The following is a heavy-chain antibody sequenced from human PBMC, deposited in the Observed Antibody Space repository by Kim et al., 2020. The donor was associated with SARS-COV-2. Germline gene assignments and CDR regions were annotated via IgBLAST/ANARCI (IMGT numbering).Heavy chain of an antibody. V-gene: IGHV1-69*13. D-gene: IGHD3-16*01. Sequence: SVKVSCKASGGTFSSYAISWVRQAPGQGLEWMGGIIPIFGTANYAQKFQGRVTITADESTSTAYMELSSLRSEDTAVYYCAAVHYDYVWGTTSRAFDIWGQGTMVTVSS. CDR1: GGTFSSYA. CDR2: IIPIFGTA. J-gene: IGHJ3*02. CDR3: AAVHYDYVWGTTSRAFDI.